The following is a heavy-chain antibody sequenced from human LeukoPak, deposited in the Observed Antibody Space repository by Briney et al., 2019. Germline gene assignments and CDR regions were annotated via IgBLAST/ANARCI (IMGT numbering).Heavy chain of an antibody. CDR3: ARETPDLDF. V-gene: IGHV3-23*01. CDR2: ISGSGDST. CDR1: GFTFTSYA. J-gene: IGHJ4*02. Sequence: PGGSLRLSCTASGFTFTSYAMSWVRQAPGKWLEWVSVISGSGDSTHYADSVKGRFTISRDNSKNTLYLQMNSLRVEDTAVYYCARETPDLDFWGQGTLVTVSS.